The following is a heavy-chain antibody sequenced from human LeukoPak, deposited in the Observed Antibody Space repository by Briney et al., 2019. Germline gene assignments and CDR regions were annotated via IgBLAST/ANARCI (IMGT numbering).Heavy chain of an antibody. D-gene: IGHD3-16*01. J-gene: IGHJ5*02. V-gene: IGHV4-34*01. CDR3: AXXXXXXTFGGVRTRGNWFDP. Sequence: SETLSLTCAVYGGSFSGYYWSWIRQPPGKGLEWIGEINHSGSTNNNPSLKSRVTISVDTSKNQFSLKLSSVTAADTAVYYCAXXXXXXTFGGVRTRGNWFDPWGQGTLVTVSS. CDR1: GGSFSGYY. CDR2: INHSGST.